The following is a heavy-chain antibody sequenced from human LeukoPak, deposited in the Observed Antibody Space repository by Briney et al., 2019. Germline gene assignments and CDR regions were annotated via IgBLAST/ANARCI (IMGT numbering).Heavy chain of an antibody. Sequence: GGSLRLSCTASGFIFSTYGMHWVRQAPGKGLEWVAVISYDGSNKYYADSVKGRFTISRDNSKNTLYLQMNSLRAEDTAVYYRAKGRITGTPLDYWGQGTLVTVSS. CDR2: ISYDGSNK. D-gene: IGHD1-20*01. CDR1: GFIFSTYG. CDR3: AKGRITGTPLDY. V-gene: IGHV3-30*18. J-gene: IGHJ4*02.